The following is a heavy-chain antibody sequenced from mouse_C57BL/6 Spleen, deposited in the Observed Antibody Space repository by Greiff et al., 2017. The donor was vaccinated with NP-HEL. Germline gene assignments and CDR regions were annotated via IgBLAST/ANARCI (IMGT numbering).Heavy chain of an antibody. D-gene: IGHD3-2*02. Sequence: EVQLQQSGPELVKPGASVKISCKASGYTFTDYYMNWVKQSHGKSLEWIGDINPNNGGTSYNQKFKGKATLTVDKSSSTAYMELRSLTSEDSAVYYCARLTAQAIPFDYWGQGTTLTVSS. J-gene: IGHJ2*01. CDR1: GYTFTDYY. CDR3: ARLTAQAIPFDY. V-gene: IGHV1-26*01. CDR2: INPNNGGT.